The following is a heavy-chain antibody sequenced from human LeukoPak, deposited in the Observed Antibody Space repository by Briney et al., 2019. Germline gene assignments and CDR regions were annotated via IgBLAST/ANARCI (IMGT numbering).Heavy chain of an antibody. CDR1: GGTFSSYA. Sequence: SVKVSCKASGGTFSSYAISWVRQAPGQGLEWMGGIIPIFGTANYAQKFQGRVTITTDESTSTAYMELSSLRSEDTAVHYCAREIMVRGVIIYFDYWGQGTLVTVSS. CDR3: AREIMVRGVIIYFDY. J-gene: IGHJ4*02. D-gene: IGHD3-10*01. CDR2: IIPIFGTA. V-gene: IGHV1-69*05.